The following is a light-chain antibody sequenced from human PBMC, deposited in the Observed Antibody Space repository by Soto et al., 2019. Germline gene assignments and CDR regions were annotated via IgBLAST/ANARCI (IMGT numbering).Light chain of an antibody. CDR3: SSYFPGNVLVV. CDR2: EVT. Sequence: QSALTQPASVSGSPGQSITISCTGTRSDVGTYALVSWFQQHPGRAPKLIIFEVTRRPSGVSDRFSGSKSGDTASLTISGLQSEDEAHYYCSSYFPGNVLVVFGGGTKLTVL. J-gene: IGLJ2*01. V-gene: IGLV2-23*02. CDR1: RSDVGTYAL.